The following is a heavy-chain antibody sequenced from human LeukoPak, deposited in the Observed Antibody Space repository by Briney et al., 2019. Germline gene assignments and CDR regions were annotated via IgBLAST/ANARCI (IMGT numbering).Heavy chain of an antibody. CDR3: AKGLAASGAIFDY. D-gene: IGHD6-25*01. Sequence: TGGSLRLSCAASGFTFSSYAMSWVRQAPGKGLEWVSAISGSGGSTYYADSVKGRFTISRDNSKNTLYLQMNSLRAEDTAVYYCAKGLAASGAIFDYWGQGALVTVSS. J-gene: IGHJ4*02. CDR2: ISGSGGST. V-gene: IGHV3-23*01. CDR1: GFTFSSYA.